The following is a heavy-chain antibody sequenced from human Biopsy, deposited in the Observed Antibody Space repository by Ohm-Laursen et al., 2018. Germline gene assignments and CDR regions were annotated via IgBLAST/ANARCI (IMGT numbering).Heavy chain of an antibody. CDR1: GDSVSRSSHY. CDR2: MYYGETT. Sequence: PGTLSLTCTVSGDSVSRSSHYWGWIRQAPGKGLEWIGSMYYGETTSYNPSLKSRVTISVDTSNNQFSLKLNSVTAADTAVYYCARDYDTSGYYYVSWGQGTLVTVSS. V-gene: IGHV4-39*01. CDR3: ARDYDTSGYYYVS. D-gene: IGHD3-22*01. J-gene: IGHJ5*02.